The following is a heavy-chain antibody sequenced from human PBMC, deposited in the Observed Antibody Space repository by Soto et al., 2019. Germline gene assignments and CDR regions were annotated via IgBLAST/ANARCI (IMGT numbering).Heavy chain of an antibody. Sequence: EVQLFESGGGLVQPGGSLRLSFAASGFTFTNYDMSWFRQAPGKGLAVVSFISGSGSGPYYADSVKGRFTISRDNAENTLYLQMNSLRVEDTAVYDCAKLQSWRDRDYWGQGTLVTVSS. CDR1: GFTFTNYD. J-gene: IGHJ4*02. D-gene: IGHD6-13*01. CDR2: ISGSGSGP. V-gene: IGHV3-23*01. CDR3: AKLQSWRDRDY.